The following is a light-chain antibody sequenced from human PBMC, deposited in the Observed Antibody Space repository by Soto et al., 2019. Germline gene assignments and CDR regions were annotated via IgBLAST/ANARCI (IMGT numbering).Light chain of an antibody. CDR3: SSYNSSTTLVYV. J-gene: IGLJ1*01. CDR1: SSDVGRYHV. CDR2: GVT. V-gene: IGLV2-14*03. Sequence: QSALTQPASVSGSPGQSVSISCTGTSSDVGRYHVVSWYQQRPGIAPKLIIYGVTNRPSGISDRFSGSKSGHSASLTISGLQAEDEADYYCSSYNSSTTLVYVFGTGTKVTVL.